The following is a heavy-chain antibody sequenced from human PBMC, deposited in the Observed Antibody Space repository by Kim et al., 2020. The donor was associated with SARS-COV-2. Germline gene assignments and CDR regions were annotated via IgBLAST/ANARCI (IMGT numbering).Heavy chain of an antibody. D-gene: IGHD6-6*01. Sequence: ASVKVSCKASGYTFTSYDINWVRQATGQGLEWMGWMNPNSGNTGYAQKFQGRVTMTRNTSISTAYMELSSLRSEDTAVYYCARGVPRRGAARRFIDYWGQGTLVTVSS. CDR3: ARGVPRRGAARRFIDY. V-gene: IGHV1-8*01. J-gene: IGHJ4*02. CDR2: MNPNSGNT. CDR1: GYTFTSYD.